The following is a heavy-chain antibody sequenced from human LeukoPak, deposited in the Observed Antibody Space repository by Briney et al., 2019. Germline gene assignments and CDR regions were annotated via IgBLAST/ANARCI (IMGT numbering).Heavy chain of an antibody. V-gene: IGHV7-4-1*02. CDR2: INTNTGNP. Sequence: ASVKVSCKASGYTFTSYAMNWVRQAPGQGLEWMGWINTNTGNPTYAQGFTGRFVFSLDTSVSTAYLQISSLKAEDTAVYYCARDGYYDSSGYYHPYYFDYWGQGTLVTVSS. CDR3: ARDGYYDSSGYYHPYYFDY. CDR1: GYTFTSYA. J-gene: IGHJ4*02. D-gene: IGHD3-22*01.